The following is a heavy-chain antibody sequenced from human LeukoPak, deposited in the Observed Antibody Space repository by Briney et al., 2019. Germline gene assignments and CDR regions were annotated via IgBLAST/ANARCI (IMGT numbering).Heavy chain of an antibody. CDR3: AKGGPSRSQWLLLNY. CDR1: GFTFSSYA. Sequence: GGSLRLSCAASGFTFSSYAMSWVRQAPGKGLEWVSVISGSGGGTYYADSVTGRLTISRDNSKNTLYLQINSLGAEDTAVYYCAKGGPSRSQWLLLNYWGQGTLVTVSS. D-gene: IGHD6-19*01. CDR2: ISGSGGGT. J-gene: IGHJ4*02. V-gene: IGHV3-23*01.